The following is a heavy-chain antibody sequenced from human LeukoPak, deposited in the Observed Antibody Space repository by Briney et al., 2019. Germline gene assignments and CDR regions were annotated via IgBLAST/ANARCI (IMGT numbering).Heavy chain of an antibody. D-gene: IGHD6-13*01. CDR1: GFTFDDYA. V-gene: IGHV3-21*06. CDR3: RSRRPSYSSSPDTMDV. J-gene: IGHJ6*03. CDR2: VSNGGDYI. Sequence: GGSLRLSCAASGFTFDDYAMNWVRQAPGKGLEWVSSVSNGGDYIHYADSVKGRFTISRDNSKNSLYLQMNSLRAEDAAVYYCRSRRPSYSSSPDTMDVWGKGTTVTVPS.